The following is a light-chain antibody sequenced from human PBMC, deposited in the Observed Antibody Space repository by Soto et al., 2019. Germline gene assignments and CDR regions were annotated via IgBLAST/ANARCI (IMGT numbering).Light chain of an antibody. CDR3: QQYHNLWT. CDR2: RAS. Sequence: EIVMTQSPATLSVSPGERATLSCTASHYVYSNVAWFHQSPGQAPRLLIYRASTRATGTPARFMGSWSGTEFPLTITSLQSEDFALYYCQQYHNLWTFGQGTKVDIK. V-gene: IGKV3-15*01. CDR1: HYVYSN. J-gene: IGKJ1*01.